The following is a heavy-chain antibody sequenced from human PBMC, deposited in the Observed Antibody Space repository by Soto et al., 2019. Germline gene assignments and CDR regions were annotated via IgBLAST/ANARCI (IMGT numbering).Heavy chain of an antibody. CDR3: AYSSTPFDY. J-gene: IGHJ4*02. Sequence: GGSLRLSCAASGFTFSKYAMTWARQAPGRGLEWVSAISYNGGGTYYVDSVKGRFTVSRDNSKNTLYLQMHSLRAEDTAVYYCAYSSTPFDYWGQGTLVTVSS. D-gene: IGHD6-13*01. V-gene: IGHV3-23*01. CDR1: GFTFSKYA. CDR2: ISYNGGGT.